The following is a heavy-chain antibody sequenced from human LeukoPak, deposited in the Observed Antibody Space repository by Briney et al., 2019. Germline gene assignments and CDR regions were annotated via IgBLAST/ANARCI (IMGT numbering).Heavy chain of an antibody. CDR1: GFTFSSYA. D-gene: IGHD3-10*01. CDR2: ISYDGSNK. V-gene: IGHV3-30-3*01. CDR3: AAYGSGSYYPFDY. Sequence: GGSLRLSCAASGFTFSSYAMHWVRQAPGKGLEWVAVISYDGSNKYYADSVKGRFTISRDNSKNTLYLQMNSLRAEDTAVYYCAAYGSGSYYPFDYWGQGTLVTVSS. J-gene: IGHJ4*02.